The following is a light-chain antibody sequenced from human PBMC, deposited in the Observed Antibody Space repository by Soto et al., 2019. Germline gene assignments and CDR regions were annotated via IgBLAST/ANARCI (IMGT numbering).Light chain of an antibody. J-gene: IGKJ1*01. Sequence: PEERATLSCRASQSVDSTYLTWYQQKPGQAPRLLIYGASGRATGVPDRFSGSGSGTDFTLTISRLEPEDFAVYFCQYYDSFRTFGQGTKVDIK. V-gene: IGKV3-20*01. CDR1: QSVDSTY. CDR2: GAS. CDR3: QYYDSFRT.